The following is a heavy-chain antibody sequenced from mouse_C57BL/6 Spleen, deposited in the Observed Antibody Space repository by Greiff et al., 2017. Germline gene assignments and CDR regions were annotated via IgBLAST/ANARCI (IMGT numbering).Heavy chain of an antibody. D-gene: IGHD2-1*01. J-gene: IGHJ4*01. CDR1: GFSLTSYG. V-gene: IGHV2-6*03. CDR2: IWSDGST. CDR3: ARRGNYGYAMDY. Sequence: VKLMESGPGLVAPSQRLSITCTVSGFSLTSYGVHWVRQPPGKGLEWLVVIWSDGSTTYNSALKSRLSISKDNSKSQVFLKMNSLQTDDTAMYYCARRGNYGYAMDYWGQGTSVTVSS.